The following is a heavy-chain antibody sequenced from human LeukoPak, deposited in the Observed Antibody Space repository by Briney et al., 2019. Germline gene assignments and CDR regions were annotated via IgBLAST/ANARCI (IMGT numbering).Heavy chain of an antibody. CDR2: ISGSGTI. Sequence: SETLSLTCTVSGGSIHSYWSWIRQPAGKGLEWIGRISGSGTITYNPALQSRLTISIDTSKNQVSLKLSSVTAADTAVYYCARGRIASGAYYYYMDVWGKGTTVTVSS. CDR1: GGSIHSY. D-gene: IGHD2-21*01. CDR3: ARGRIASGAYYYYMDV. V-gene: IGHV4-4*07. J-gene: IGHJ6*03.